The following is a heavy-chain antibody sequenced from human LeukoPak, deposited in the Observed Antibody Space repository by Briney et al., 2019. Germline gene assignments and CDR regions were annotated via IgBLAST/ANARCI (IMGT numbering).Heavy chain of an antibody. D-gene: IGHD2-2*01. CDR1: GFTFSSYS. CDR3: ARDPFGCSSTSCYAP. V-gene: IGHV3-21*01. J-gene: IGHJ5*02. CDR2: ISSSSSYI. Sequence: GGSLRLSCAASGFTFSSYSMNWVRQAPGEGLEWVSSISSSSSYIYYADSVKGRFTISRDNAKNSLYLQMNSLRAEDTAVYYCARDPFGCSSTSCYAPWGQGTLVTVSS.